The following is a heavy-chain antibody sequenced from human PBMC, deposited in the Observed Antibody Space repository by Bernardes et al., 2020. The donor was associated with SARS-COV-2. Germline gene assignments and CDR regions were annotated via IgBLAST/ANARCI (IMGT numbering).Heavy chain of an antibody. J-gene: IGHJ4*02. CDR2: ISPNGNTI. V-gene: IGHV3-48*03. Sequence: AGSLSLSCVGSGITFSTYELNWVRQAPGKRLEWVAYISPNGNTIYYADSVKRRFTASRDNAKNSLFLQMTNLRAEDAAVYYCARTVWRRLHFDFWGQGTLVSVSS. CDR1: GITFSTYE. D-gene: IGHD2-15*01. CDR3: ARTVWRRLHFDF.